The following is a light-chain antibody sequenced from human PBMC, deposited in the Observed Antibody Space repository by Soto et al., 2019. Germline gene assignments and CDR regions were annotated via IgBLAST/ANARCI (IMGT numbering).Light chain of an antibody. CDR2: VAS. CDR1: QRVSSN. Sequence: EIVMTQSPATLSVYPGERATLSCRASQRVSSNLAWYQQKPGQAPRLLIYVASTRATGIPARFSGSGSGTEFTLTISSLQSEDFAVYYCQQYNNWPMYTFCQGTKLEIK. CDR3: QQYNNWPMYT. J-gene: IGKJ2*01. V-gene: IGKV3-15*01.